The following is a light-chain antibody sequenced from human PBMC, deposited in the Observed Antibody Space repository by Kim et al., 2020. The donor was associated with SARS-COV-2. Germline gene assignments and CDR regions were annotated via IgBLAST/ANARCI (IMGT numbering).Light chain of an antibody. Sequence: EIVMTQFPATLSVSPGDRATLSCRASQSVSSNLAWYQQIPGQAPRLLIYGASTRAPDIPARFSGSGSETEFTLTISSLQSEDFAVYYCQQYNTWPRTFAQGTKVDIK. CDR2: GAS. V-gene: IGKV3-15*01. CDR1: QSVSSN. J-gene: IGKJ1*01. CDR3: QQYNTWPRT.